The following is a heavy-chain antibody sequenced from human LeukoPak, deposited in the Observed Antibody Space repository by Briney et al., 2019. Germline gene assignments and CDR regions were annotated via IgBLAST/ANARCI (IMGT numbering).Heavy chain of an antibody. J-gene: IGHJ6*02. V-gene: IGHV3-48*04. CDR2: ISSSSSTI. CDR3: TRDYRGKKVNGMDV. CDR1: GFTFSSYS. D-gene: IGHD3-10*01. Sequence: GGSLRLSCAASGFTFSSYSMNWVRQAPGKGLEWVSYISSSSSTIYYADSVKGRFTISRDNAKNSLYLQMNSLRVEDTAIYYCTRDYRGKKVNGMDVWGQGTTVTVSS.